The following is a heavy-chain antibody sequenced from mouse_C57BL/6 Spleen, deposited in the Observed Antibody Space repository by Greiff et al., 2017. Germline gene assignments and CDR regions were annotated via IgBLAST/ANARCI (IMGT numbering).Heavy chain of an antibody. V-gene: IGHV1-52*01. D-gene: IGHD1-1*01. J-gene: IGHJ4*01. CDR3: ARGTYYYGSSSYYAMDY. CDR2: IDPSDSET. Sequence: VQLQQPGAELVRPGSSVKLSCKASGYTFTSYWMHWVKQRPIQGLEWIGNIDPSDSETHYNQKFKDKATLTVDKSSSTAYMQLSSLTSEDSAVYYCARGTYYYGSSSYYAMDYWGQGTSVTVSS. CDR1: GYTFTSYW.